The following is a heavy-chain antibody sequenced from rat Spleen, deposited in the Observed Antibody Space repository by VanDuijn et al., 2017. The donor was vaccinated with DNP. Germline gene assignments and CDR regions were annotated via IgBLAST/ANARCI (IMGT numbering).Heavy chain of an antibody. CDR2: IIYDGSST. D-gene: IGHD1-12*01. CDR1: GFTFSDYA. CDR3: ARHRTIMPYYYAMDA. V-gene: IGHV5-7*01. Sequence: EVQLVESGGGLVQPGRSLKLSCAASGFTFSDYAMAWVRQAPKKGLEWVATIIYDGSSTYYRDSVKGRFTISRDNAQSTLYLQMDSLRSEDTATYYCARHRTIMPYYYAMDAWGQGASVTVSS. J-gene: IGHJ4*01.